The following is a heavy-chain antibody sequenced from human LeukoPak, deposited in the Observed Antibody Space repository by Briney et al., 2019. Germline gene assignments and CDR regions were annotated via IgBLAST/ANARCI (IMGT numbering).Heavy chain of an antibody. CDR3: ARASQYDYGDYEPPTAHLEY. CDR1: GYTFTSYG. Sequence: ASVKVSCKASGYTFTSYGISWVRQAPGQGLEWMGWISAYNGNTNYAQKLQGRVTMTTDTSTSTAYMELRSLRSDDTAVYYCARASQYDYGDYEPPTAHLEYWGQGTLVTVSS. CDR2: ISAYNGNT. V-gene: IGHV1-18*01. J-gene: IGHJ4*02. D-gene: IGHD4-17*01.